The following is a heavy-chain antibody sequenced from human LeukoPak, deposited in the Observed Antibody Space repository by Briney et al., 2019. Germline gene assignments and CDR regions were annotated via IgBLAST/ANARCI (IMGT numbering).Heavy chain of an antibody. J-gene: IGHJ4*02. CDR3: ARGLGYCSSTSCYVEPFDY. CDR1: GFTVSSNS. CDR2: IYSGTI. D-gene: IGHD2-2*01. Sequence: GGSLRLSCTVSGFTVSSNSMSWVRQAPGKGLEWVSFIYSGTIHYSDSVKGRFTISRDNAKNSLYLQMNSLRAEDTAVYYCARGLGYCSSTSCYVEPFDYWGQGTLVTVSS. V-gene: IGHV3-53*01.